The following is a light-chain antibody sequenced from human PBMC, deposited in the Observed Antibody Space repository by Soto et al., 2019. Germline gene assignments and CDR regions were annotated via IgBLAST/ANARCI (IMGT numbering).Light chain of an antibody. J-gene: IGKJ1*01. CDR1: QSVSSN. CDR2: GAF. Sequence: EILMTQSPVTLSVSPGERATLSCRASQSVSSNLAWYQQKPGQAPSLLIYGAFTRATGIPARFSGTGSGTEFTLTISSLQSEDFATYYCHQVYTYPRTFGQGTKVEI. CDR3: HQVYTYPRT. V-gene: IGKV3-15*01.